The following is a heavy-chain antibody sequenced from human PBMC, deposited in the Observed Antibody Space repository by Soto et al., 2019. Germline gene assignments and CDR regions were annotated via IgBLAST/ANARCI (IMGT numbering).Heavy chain of an antibody. D-gene: IGHD2-21*02. CDR1: GGSISIGTYY. CDR3: ARPSSGGNSWFFAY. Sequence: PSETLSLTCTVSGGSISIGTYYWGWIRQPPGKAPEWIGSTSYSGTTYYNPSLESRVTIFMDMSKNHFSLSLSSVTAADTAVYYCARPSSGGNSWFFAYWGQGTLVTVSS. CDR2: TSYSGTT. J-gene: IGHJ4*02. V-gene: IGHV4-39*02.